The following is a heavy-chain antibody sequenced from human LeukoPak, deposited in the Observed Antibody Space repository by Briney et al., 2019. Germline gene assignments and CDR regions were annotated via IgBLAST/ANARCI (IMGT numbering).Heavy chain of an antibody. V-gene: IGHV3-53*01. D-gene: IGHD3-16*02. J-gene: IGHJ4*02. CDR3: TRHGMITFGGVIDFVGY. Sequence: GGSLRLSCAASGFTVSSNYMSWVRQAPGKGLEWVSVIYSGGSTYYADSVKGRFTISRDNSKNTLYLQMNSLKTEDTAVYYCTRHGMITFGGVIDFVGYWGQGTLVTVSS. CDR1: GFTVSSNY. CDR2: IYSGGST.